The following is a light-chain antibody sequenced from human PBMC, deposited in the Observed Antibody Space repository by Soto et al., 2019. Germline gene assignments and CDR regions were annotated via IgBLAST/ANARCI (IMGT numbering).Light chain of an antibody. CDR2: GAS. J-gene: IGKJ4*01. CDR3: QQYNHWVT. V-gene: IGKV3-15*01. Sequence: ETGMTQSPATLSVSPGERATLSCRASQTVSSNLAWYQQKPGQSPRLLIYGASTRATGIPARFSGSGSGTEFTLTINSLQSEDVAVYYCQQYNHWVTFCGGTKVDIK. CDR1: QTVSSN.